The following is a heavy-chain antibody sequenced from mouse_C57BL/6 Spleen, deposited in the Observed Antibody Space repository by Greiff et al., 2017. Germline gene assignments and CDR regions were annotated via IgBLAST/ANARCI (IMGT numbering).Heavy chain of an antibody. D-gene: IGHD2-12*01. V-gene: IGHV1-69*01. J-gene: IGHJ4*01. CDR3: ASYYKRAMGY. CDR1: GYTFTSYW. Sequence: VQLQQPGAELVMPGASVKLSCKASGYTFTSYWMHWVKQRPGQGREWIGEIDPSDSYTNYNQKFKGKSTLTVDKSSSTAYMQRSSLTSEDSACYYCASYYKRAMGYWGQGTSVTVSS. CDR2: IDPSDSYT.